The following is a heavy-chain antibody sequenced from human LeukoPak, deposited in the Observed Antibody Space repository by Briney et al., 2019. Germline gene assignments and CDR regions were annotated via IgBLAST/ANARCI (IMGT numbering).Heavy chain of an antibody. CDR3: ARDQWDSSSWSPQRMDV. D-gene: IGHD6-13*01. CDR2: IYSGGST. V-gene: IGHV3-53*01. J-gene: IGHJ6*02. CDR1: GFTFSSYS. Sequence: PGGSLRLSCAASGFTFSSYSMSCVRQAPGKGLEWVSVIYSGGSTYYADSVKGRFTISRDNSKNTLYLQMNSLRAEDTAVYYCARDQWDSSSWSPQRMDVWGQGTTVTVSS.